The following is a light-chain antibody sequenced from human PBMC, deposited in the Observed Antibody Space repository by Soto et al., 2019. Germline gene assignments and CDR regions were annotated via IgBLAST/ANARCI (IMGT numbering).Light chain of an antibody. J-gene: IGLJ3*02. Sequence: QSALTQPASVSGSPGQSITISCTGSTSDVGAYNYVSWYQHHPGKGPKLIIYEVTSRPSGVSDRFSGSTSGDTASLTISGLQAEDEADYYCSSYTSSSTRVFGGGTKVTVL. CDR2: EVT. V-gene: IGLV2-14*01. CDR1: TSDVGAYNY. CDR3: SSYTSSSTRV.